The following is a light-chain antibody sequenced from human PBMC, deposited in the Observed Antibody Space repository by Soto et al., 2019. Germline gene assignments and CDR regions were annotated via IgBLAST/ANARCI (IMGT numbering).Light chain of an antibody. J-gene: IGLJ2*01. CDR1: SSNIGSNY. CDR3: AAWNDSLSGVV. CDR2: RNN. V-gene: IGLV1-47*01. Sequence: QSVLTQPPSASGTPGQRVTISCSGSSSNIGSNYVYWYQQLPGTVPQLLIYRNNERPSGVPHRFSGSKAGTSASLAISGLRSEDEADYYCAAWNDSLSGVVFGGGTQLTVL.